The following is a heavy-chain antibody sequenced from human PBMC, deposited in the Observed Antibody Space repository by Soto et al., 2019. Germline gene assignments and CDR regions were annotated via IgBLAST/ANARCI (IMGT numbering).Heavy chain of an antibody. CDR2: ISTYNGDT. Sequence: ASVKVSCKASGYTFTRSGISWVRQAPGQGLEWMGWISTYNGDTNYAQTFQGRVTMTTDTSTSTVYMELRSLRSDDTAVYYCAREGVATYYYYGMDVWGKGTPVTVSS. D-gene: IGHD3-3*01. CDR3: AREGVATYYYYGMDV. J-gene: IGHJ6*04. CDR1: GYTFTRSG. V-gene: IGHV1-18*01.